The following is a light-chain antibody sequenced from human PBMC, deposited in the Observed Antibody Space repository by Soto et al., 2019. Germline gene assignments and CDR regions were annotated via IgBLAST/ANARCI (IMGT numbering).Light chain of an antibody. CDR1: SSDVGGYNY. Sequence: QYALTQPASVSGSPGQSITISCTGTSSDVGGYNYVSWYQQHPGKAAKLMIYDVSNRPSEVSNRFSGSKSGNTASLTISGLQAEDEADYYYSSYTSSRPPWGFGGGTKLTVL. CDR2: DVS. CDR3: SSYTSSRPPWG. J-gene: IGLJ3*02. V-gene: IGLV2-14*01.